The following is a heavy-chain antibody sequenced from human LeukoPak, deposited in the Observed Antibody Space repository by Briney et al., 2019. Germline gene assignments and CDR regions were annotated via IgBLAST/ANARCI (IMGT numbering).Heavy chain of an antibody. J-gene: IGHJ4*02. CDR2: ISHDGTI. V-gene: IGHV4-4*02. Sequence: SETLSLTCGVSGGSIDITNYWSWVRQPPGKGLEWIGEISHDGTINYNPSLRSRVAMSLDRANNQFSLSLTSVTAADTAVYYCTRENRPFCPFAFWGQGVLVTVSS. CDR3: TRENRPFCPFAF. CDR1: GGSIDITNY. D-gene: IGHD2/OR15-2a*01.